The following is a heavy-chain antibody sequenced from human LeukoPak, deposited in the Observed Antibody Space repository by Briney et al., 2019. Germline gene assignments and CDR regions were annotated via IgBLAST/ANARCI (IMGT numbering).Heavy chain of an antibody. CDR1: GGTFSSYA. CDR3: ASSMVRGVIDDAFDI. V-gene: IGHV1-46*01. CDR2: INPSGGST. Sequence: ASVKVSCKASGGTFSSYAISWVRQAPGQGLEWMGIINPSGGSTSYAQKFQGRVTMTRDMSTSTVYMELSSLRSEDTAVYYCASSMVRGVIDDAFDIWGQGTMVTVSS. D-gene: IGHD3-10*01. J-gene: IGHJ3*02.